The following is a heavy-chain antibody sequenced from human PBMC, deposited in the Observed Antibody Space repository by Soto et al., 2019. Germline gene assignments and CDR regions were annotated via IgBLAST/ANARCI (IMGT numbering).Heavy chain of an antibody. D-gene: IGHD3-3*01. CDR2: ISGSGGST. J-gene: IGHJ4*02. CDR1: GFTFSSYA. CDR3: AKVPYYDFWSGYPFDY. Sequence: GGSLRLSCAASGFTFSSYAMSWVRQAPGKGLEWVSAISGSGGSTYYADSVKGRFTISRDNSKNTLYLQMNSLRAEDTAVYYCAKVPYYDFWSGYPFDYWGQGTLVTVSS. V-gene: IGHV3-23*01.